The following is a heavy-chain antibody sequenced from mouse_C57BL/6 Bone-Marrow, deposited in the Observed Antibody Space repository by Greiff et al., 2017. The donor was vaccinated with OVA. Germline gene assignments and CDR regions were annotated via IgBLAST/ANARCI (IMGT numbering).Heavy chain of an antibody. CDR2: IYPRSGST. J-gene: IGHJ3*01. Sequence: VQLQQSGAELARPGASVKLSCTASGYTFTSYGISWVKQRTGQGLEWIGEIYPRSGSTYYTEKFKGQATLTAEKASSTAYMELRSLTSEDSAVYVCARGRDITTVRFAYWGQGTLVTVSA. CDR3: ARGRDITTVRFAY. D-gene: IGHD1-1*01. CDR1: GYTFTSYG. V-gene: IGHV1-81*01.